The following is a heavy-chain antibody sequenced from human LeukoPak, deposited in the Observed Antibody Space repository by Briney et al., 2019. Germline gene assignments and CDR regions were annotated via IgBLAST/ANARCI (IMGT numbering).Heavy chain of an antibody. Sequence: SETLSLTCIVSGGSISSYYWTWIRQPPGKGLEWIGYIHYTGSTNYNPSLKSRVTISVDTSKNQFSLKLSSVTAADTAVYYCARTRGYSGYDYEYWGQGTLVTVSS. CDR2: IHYTGST. V-gene: IGHV4-59*01. D-gene: IGHD5-12*01. J-gene: IGHJ4*02. CDR3: ARTRGYSGYDYEY. CDR1: GGSISSYY.